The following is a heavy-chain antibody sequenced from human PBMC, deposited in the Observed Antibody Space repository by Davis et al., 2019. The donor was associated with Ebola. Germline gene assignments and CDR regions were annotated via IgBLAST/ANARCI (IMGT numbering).Heavy chain of an antibody. CDR1: GYTFTSYY. CDR3: ARELIVIMAAAGTGAGDYYYYGMDV. V-gene: IGHV1-46*03. D-gene: IGHD6-13*01. CDR2: INPSGGST. J-gene: IGHJ6*02. Sequence: ASAKVSCKASGYTFTSYYMHWVRQAPGQGLEWMGIINPSGGSTSHAQKFQGRVTMTRDTSTNTVYMELSSLRSEDTAVYYCARELIVIMAAAGTGAGDYYYYGMDVWGQGTTVTVSS.